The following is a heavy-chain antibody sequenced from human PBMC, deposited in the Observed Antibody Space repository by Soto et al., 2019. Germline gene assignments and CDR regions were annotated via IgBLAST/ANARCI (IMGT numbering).Heavy chain of an antibody. J-gene: IGHJ5*02. Sequence: SETLSLTCAVYGGSFSGYYWSWIRQPPGKGLEWIGEINHSGSTNYNPSLKSRVTISVDTSKNQFSLKLSSVTAADTAVYYCARAGGYGSSRWFDPWGQGTLVTVSS. CDR1: GGSFSGYY. V-gene: IGHV4-34*01. D-gene: IGHD4-17*01. CDR3: ARAGGYGSSRWFDP. CDR2: INHSGST.